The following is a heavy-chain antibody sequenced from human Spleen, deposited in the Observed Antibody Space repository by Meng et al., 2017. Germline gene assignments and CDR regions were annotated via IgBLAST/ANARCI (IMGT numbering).Heavy chain of an antibody. CDR2: MYHTGSP. CDR3: ARVGGGSSSFFWFDP. Sequence: QVQLKESGPGLVGPSGTLSLTCAVSGGSISSSNWWSWLRQPPGKGLEWIGEMYHTGSPHYNPSLKSRVTFSVDKSKNEFSLKLSSVTAADTAVYYCARVGGGSSSFFWFDPWGQGTLVTVSS. J-gene: IGHJ5*02. CDR1: GGSISSSNW. D-gene: IGHD6-6*01. V-gene: IGHV4-4*02.